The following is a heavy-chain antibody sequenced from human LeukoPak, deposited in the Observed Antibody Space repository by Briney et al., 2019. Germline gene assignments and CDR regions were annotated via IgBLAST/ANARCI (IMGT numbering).Heavy chain of an antibody. CDR1: GGSFSGYY. J-gene: IGHJ6*03. CDR3: ARDRGVSVTGTTPDGDYYYYYMDV. Sequence: PSETLSLTCAVYGGSFSGYYWGWIRQPPGKGLEWIGSIYHSGSTYYNPSLKSRVTISVDTSKNQFSLKLSSVTAADTAVYYCARDRGVSVTGTTPDGDYYYYYMDVWGKGTTVTVSS. CDR2: IYHSGST. V-gene: IGHV4-38-2*02. D-gene: IGHD1-20*01.